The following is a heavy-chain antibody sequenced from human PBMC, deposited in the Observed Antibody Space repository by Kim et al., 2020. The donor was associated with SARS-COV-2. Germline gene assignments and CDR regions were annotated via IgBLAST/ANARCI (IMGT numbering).Heavy chain of an antibody. J-gene: IGHJ4*02. CDR1: GGSISSYY. CDR2: IYYSGST. D-gene: IGHD6-19*01. V-gene: IGHV4-59*13. CDR3: ARALGVAGMFKFDY. Sequence: SETLSLTCTVSGGSISSYYWSWIRQPPGKGLEWIGYIYYSGSTNYNPSLKSRVTISVDTSKNQFSLKLSSVTAADTAVYYCARALGVAGMFKFDYWGQGTLVTVSS.